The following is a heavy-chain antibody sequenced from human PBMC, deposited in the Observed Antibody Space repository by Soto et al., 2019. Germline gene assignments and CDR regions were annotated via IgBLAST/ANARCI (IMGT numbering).Heavy chain of an antibody. CDR3: ALQRGLADPEYYLSTEGV. CDR1: GYSFTNYW. J-gene: IGHJ3*01. V-gene: IGHV5-51*01. CDR2: IYPGDSNI. Sequence: PGESLKISCKASGYSFTNYWIGWVRQMPGKGLEWMGIIYPGDSNIKYSPSFQGQVTISADKSITTAYLQWSSLKASDTAKYYCALQRGLADPEYYLSTEGVWREGTRVTV. D-gene: IGHD1-26*01.